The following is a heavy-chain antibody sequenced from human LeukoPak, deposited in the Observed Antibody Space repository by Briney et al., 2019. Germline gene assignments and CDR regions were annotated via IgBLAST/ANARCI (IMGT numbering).Heavy chain of an antibody. CDR2: ISSSSSYI. Sequence: PGGSLRLSCAASGFTFSSYSMNWVRQAPGKGLEWVPSISSSSSYIYYADSVKGRFTISRDNAKNSLYVQMNSLRAEDTAVYYCARGANDYYYDSSGYLGYWGQGTLVTVSS. V-gene: IGHV3-21*01. CDR3: ARGANDYYYDSSGYLGY. J-gene: IGHJ4*02. CDR1: GFTFSSYS. D-gene: IGHD3-22*01.